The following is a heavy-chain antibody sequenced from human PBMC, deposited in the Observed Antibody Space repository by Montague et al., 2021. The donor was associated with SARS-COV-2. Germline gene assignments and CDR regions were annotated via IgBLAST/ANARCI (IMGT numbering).Heavy chain of an antibody. J-gene: IGHJ5*02. CDR3: ARHSTTHAFDP. V-gene: IGHV4-39*01. CDR2: IPYSGST. Sequence: SETLSLTCVVSSGSISPSDTHYWGWVRQAPGKGLEWIATIPYSGSTSYNPPSRSRVTISDDTSKNQTSLNLRSATAADTSVYYCARHSTTHAFDPWGQGILVTVSS. D-gene: IGHD1-1*01. CDR1: SGSISPSDTHY.